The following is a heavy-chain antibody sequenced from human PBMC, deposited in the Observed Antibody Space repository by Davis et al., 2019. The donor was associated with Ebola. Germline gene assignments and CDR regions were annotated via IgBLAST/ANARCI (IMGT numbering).Heavy chain of an antibody. V-gene: IGHV5-51*01. J-gene: IGHJ6*04. D-gene: IGHD6-19*01. Sequence: GESLKISCKGSGYSFTSYWIGWVRQMPGKGLEWMGLIYPGDSDTRYSPSFQGQVTISADKSISTAYLQWSSLKASDTAMYYCARLSAGTAYLSYYYYGMDVWGKGTTVTVSS. CDR3: ARLSAGTAYLSYYYYGMDV. CDR2: IYPGDSDT. CDR1: GYSFTSYW.